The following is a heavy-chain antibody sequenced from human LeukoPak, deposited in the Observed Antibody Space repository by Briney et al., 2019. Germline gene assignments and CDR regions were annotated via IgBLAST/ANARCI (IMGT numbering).Heavy chain of an antibody. J-gene: IGHJ6*03. CDR2: IKQDGSEK. Sequence: GGSLRLSCAASGFTFSSYWMSWVRQAPGKGLEWVANIKQDGSEKYYVDSVKGRFTISRDNAKNSLYLQMNSLRAEDTAVYYCARDSWDIVVVPTARSTYYYYYYMDVWGKGTTVTVSS. CDR3: ARDSWDIVVVPTARSTYYYYYYMDV. D-gene: IGHD2-2*01. V-gene: IGHV3-7*01. CDR1: GFTFSSYW.